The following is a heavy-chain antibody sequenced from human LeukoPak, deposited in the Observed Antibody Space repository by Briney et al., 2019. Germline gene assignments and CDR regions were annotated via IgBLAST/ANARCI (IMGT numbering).Heavy chain of an antibody. J-gene: IGHJ3*02. CDR1: GGSISSYY. Sequence: SETLSLTCTVSGGSISSYYWSWIRQPPGKGLEWIGYIYYSGSTNYNPSLKSRVTISVDTSKNQFSLKLSSVTAADTAVYYCARERGIEWELLRPFDIWGQGTMVTVSS. D-gene: IGHD1-26*01. CDR3: ARERGIEWELLRPFDI. V-gene: IGHV4-59*01. CDR2: IYYSGST.